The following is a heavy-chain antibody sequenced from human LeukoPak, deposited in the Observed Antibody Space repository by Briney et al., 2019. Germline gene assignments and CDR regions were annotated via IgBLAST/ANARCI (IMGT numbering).Heavy chain of an antibody. Sequence: GESLRISCKGSGYSFTSHWISWVRQMPGKGLEWMGRIDPSDSYTNYSPSFQGHVTISADKSISTAYLQWSSLKASDTAMYYCARLLIAAAGTGWYYYGMDVWGKGTTVTVSS. D-gene: IGHD6-13*01. CDR2: IDPSDSYT. J-gene: IGHJ6*04. CDR3: ARLLIAAAGTGWYYYGMDV. V-gene: IGHV5-10-1*01. CDR1: GYSFTSHW.